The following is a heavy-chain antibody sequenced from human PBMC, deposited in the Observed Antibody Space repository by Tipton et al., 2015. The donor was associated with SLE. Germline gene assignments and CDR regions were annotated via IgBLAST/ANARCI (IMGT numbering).Heavy chain of an antibody. D-gene: IGHD3-3*01. Sequence: TLSLTCTVSGGSISSYFWSWIRQSPGKGLEWIGYIYYSGSTNYNPSLKSRVTISVDTSKNQFSLKLSSVTAADTAVYYCARGGRIAIFGVATDGAFDIWGQGTMVTVSS. J-gene: IGHJ3*02. CDR3: ARGGRIAIFGVATDGAFDI. V-gene: IGHV4-59*01. CDR1: GGSISSYF. CDR2: IYYSGST.